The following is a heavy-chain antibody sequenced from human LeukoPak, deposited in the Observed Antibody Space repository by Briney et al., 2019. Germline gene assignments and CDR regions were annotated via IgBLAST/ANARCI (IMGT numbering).Heavy chain of an antibody. CDR2: IFHSGIT. CDR3: GRLRGSTIFGVVILDYYMDV. Sequence: SETLSLTCAVPAYSISRGYYWGWIRQPPGKGLEWIGSIFHSGITYYNPSLKSRLSISVDTSKNQFSLKLSSVTAADTAVYFCGRLRGSTIFGVVILDYYMDVWGKGTTVTVSS. J-gene: IGHJ6*03. D-gene: IGHD3-3*01. V-gene: IGHV4-38-2*01. CDR1: AYSISRGYY.